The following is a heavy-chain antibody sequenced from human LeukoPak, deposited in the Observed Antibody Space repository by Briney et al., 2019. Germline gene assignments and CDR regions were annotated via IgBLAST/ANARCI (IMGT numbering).Heavy chain of an antibody. Sequence: GAYLKLSCAASGFTFSTNGMSWVRQAPGEGLEWVANIKEDGSEKYYGDSVKGRFTISRDNAKNSLYLQMNSLRAEDTAVYYCARDSSGYQWGQGTLVTVSS. CDR1: GFTFSTNG. D-gene: IGHD3-22*01. CDR3: ARDSSGYQ. J-gene: IGHJ4*02. CDR2: IKEDGSEK. V-gene: IGHV3-7*01.